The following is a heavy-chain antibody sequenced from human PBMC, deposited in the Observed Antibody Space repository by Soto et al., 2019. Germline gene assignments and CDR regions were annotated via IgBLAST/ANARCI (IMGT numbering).Heavy chain of an antibody. V-gene: IGHV3-23*01. D-gene: IGHD3-22*01. CDR1: GFTFFSFA. CDR2: ISGSGGSA. CDR3: VKTLYYNDSSGYQ. Sequence: GGSLILSCAASGFTFFSFAMRWVPQAPRGGLEWGSAISGSGGSAYYAESAKGRGTISRDNSKNTLYLQMNSLRAENTAVDYCVKTLYYNDSSGYQWGQGT. J-gene: IGHJ4*02.